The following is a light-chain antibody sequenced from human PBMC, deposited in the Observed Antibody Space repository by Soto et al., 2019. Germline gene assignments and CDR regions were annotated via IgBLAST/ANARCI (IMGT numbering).Light chain of an antibody. J-gene: IGKJ1*01. Sequence: PGERATLSCRASQSVTNSYLAWYQQKPGQAPRPLIYGVSNRATGIPDRFSGSGSGTDFTLTISRLEPEDFAVYYCHQYGSSWTFGQGTKVDIK. CDR3: HQYGSSWT. CDR2: GVS. CDR1: QSVTNSY. V-gene: IGKV3-20*01.